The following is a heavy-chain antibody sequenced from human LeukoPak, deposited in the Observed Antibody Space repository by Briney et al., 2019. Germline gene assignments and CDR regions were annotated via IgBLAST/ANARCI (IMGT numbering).Heavy chain of an antibody. J-gene: IGHJ4*02. CDR3: ARERAYYDSSGYLDY. CDR2: IYTSGST. D-gene: IGHD3-22*01. V-gene: IGHV4-61*02. CDR1: GGSISSGSYY. Sequence: PSQTLSLTCTVSGGSISSGSYYWSWIRQPAGKGLEWIGRIYTSGSTNYNPSLKSRVTISVDTSKSQFSLKLSSVTAADTAVYYCARERAYYDSSGYLDYWGQGTLVTVSS.